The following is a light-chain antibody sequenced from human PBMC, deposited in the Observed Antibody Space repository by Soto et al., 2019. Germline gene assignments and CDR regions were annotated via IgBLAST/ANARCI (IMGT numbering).Light chain of an antibody. CDR2: RNN. J-gene: IGLJ2*01. V-gene: IGLV1-47*01. Sequence: QSVLTQPPSASGTPGQRVTISCSGSSSNIGSNYVYWYQQLPGTAPKLLIYRNNQRPSGVPDRFSGSKSGTSASLAISGLRSEDEADYYCAAWYDGIFGGGTKLTVL. CDR1: SSNIGSNY. CDR3: AAWYDGI.